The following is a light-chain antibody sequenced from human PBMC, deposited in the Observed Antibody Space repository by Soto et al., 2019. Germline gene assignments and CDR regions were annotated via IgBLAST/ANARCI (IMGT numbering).Light chain of an antibody. CDR1: QSVLYSSNNKNY. CDR2: WAS. Sequence: DIVMTQSPDSLAVSLGERATINCKSSQSVLYSSNNKNYLAWYQQKPGQPPKLLIYWASTRESGVPDRFSGSGSTTDYTRTISSLQAEDVAVYNCQQYYSTPPTFSQGTKVQIK. V-gene: IGKV4-1*01. CDR3: QQYYSTPPT. J-gene: IGKJ1*01.